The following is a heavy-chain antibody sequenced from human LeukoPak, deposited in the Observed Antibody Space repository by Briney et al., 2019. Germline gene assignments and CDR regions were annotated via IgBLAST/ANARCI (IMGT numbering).Heavy chain of an antibody. V-gene: IGHV3-48*01. Sequence: PGGSLRLSCAASGFTFSSYSMNWVRQAPAKGLEWVSYISSSSSTIYYAESVKGRFTISRDNAKNSLYLQMNSLRAEDTAVYYCARGQQDCSSTSCYEDYYYGMDVWGQGTTVTVSS. J-gene: IGHJ6*02. CDR1: GFTFSSYS. D-gene: IGHD2-2*01. CDR2: ISSSSSTI. CDR3: ARGQQDCSSTSCYEDYYYGMDV.